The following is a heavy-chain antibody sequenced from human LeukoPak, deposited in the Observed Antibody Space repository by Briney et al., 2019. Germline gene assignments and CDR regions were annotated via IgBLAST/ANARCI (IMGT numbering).Heavy chain of an antibody. Sequence: SCKASGYTFTSYTISWVRQAPGKGLEWVAVISYDGSNKYYADSVKGRFTISRDNFKNTLYLQMNSLRAEDTAVYYCAKGAVAGKGFDYWGQGTLVTVSS. D-gene: IGHD6-19*01. CDR3: AKGAVAGKGFDY. CDR1: GYTFTSYT. J-gene: IGHJ4*02. CDR2: ISYDGSNK. V-gene: IGHV3-30-3*02.